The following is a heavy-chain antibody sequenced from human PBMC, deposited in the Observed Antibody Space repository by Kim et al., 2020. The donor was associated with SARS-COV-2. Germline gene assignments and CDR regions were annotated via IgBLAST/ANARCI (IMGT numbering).Heavy chain of an antibody. CDR1: GYTFTAFN. CDR2: IIPNSGVT. D-gene: IGHD2-15*01. V-gene: IGHV1-2*02. J-gene: IGHJ4*02. CDR3: ARGGGGYPY. Sequence: ASVKVSCTASGYTFTAFNIHWVRQAPGQGLEWMGWIIPNSGVTIYAQQFQGRVTMTRDTSISTAYMELSSLTFDDTAVYYCARGGGGYPYWCQGTPVTVS.